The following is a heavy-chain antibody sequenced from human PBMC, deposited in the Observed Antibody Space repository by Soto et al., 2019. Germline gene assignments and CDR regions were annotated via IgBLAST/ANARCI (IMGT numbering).Heavy chain of an antibody. CDR3: ARNARDYYYYYMDV. Sequence: QVQLQQWGAGLLKPSETLSLTCAVYGGSFSGYYWSWIRQPPGKGLEWIGEINHSGSTNYNPSLKSRVTISVDTSKNQFSLKLSSVTAADTAVYYCARNARDYYYYYMDVWGKGTTVTVSS. V-gene: IGHV4-34*01. CDR2: INHSGST. CDR1: GGSFSGYY. J-gene: IGHJ6*03. D-gene: IGHD6-6*01.